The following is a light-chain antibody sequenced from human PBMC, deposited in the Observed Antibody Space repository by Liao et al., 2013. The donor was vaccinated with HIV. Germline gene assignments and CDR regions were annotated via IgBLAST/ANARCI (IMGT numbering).Light chain of an antibody. CDR3: QACHSSTNYV. CDR1: KLGDKY. V-gene: IGLV3-1*01. CDR2: QDS. Sequence: SYELTQPPSVSVSPGQTASITCSGDKLGDKYACWYQQKPGQSPVLVIYQDSKRPSGIPERFSGSTSGNTATLTISGTQAMDEADYYCQACHSSTNYVFGTGTRVTVL. J-gene: IGLJ1*01.